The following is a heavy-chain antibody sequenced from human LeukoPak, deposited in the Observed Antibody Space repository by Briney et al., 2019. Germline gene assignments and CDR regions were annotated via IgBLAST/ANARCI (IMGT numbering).Heavy chain of an antibody. V-gene: IGHV4-34*01. CDR3: ARRFDYITYYYGMDV. Sequence: SETLSLTCAVYGGSFSGYYWSWIRQPPGKGLEWIGEINHSGSTNYNPSLKSRVTISVDTSKNQFSLKLSSVTAADTAVYYCARRFDYITYYYGMDVWGQGTTVTVSS. CDR1: GGSFSGYY. J-gene: IGHJ6*02. CDR2: INHSGST. D-gene: IGHD4-11*01.